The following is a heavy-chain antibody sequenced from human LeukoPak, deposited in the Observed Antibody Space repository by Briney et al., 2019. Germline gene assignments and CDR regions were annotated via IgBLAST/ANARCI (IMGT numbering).Heavy chain of an antibody. CDR3: ARDGMGEYYDILTGSYYFDY. D-gene: IGHD3-9*01. J-gene: IGHJ4*02. CDR1: GYTFTSYA. Sequence: ASVKVSCKASGYTFTSYAMHWVRQAPGQRLEWMGWINAGNGNTKYSQKFQGRVTITRDTSASTAYMELSSLRSEDTAVYYWARDGMGEYYDILTGSYYFDYWGQGTLVTVSS. CDR2: INAGNGNT. V-gene: IGHV1-3*01.